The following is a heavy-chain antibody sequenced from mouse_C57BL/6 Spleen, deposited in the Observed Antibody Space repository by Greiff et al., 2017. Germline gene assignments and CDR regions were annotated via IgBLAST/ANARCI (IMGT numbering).Heavy chain of an antibody. CDR3: AKGYDGSSPDY. D-gene: IGHD1-1*01. CDR1: GYAFTNYL. Sequence: VQLQQSGAELVRPGTSVKVSCKASGYAFTNYLIEWVKQRPGQGLEWIGVINPGSGGTNYNEKFKGKATLTADKSSSTAYMQLSSLTSEYSAVYFCAKGYDGSSPDYWGQGTTLTVSS. J-gene: IGHJ2*01. CDR2: INPGSGGT. V-gene: IGHV1-54*01.